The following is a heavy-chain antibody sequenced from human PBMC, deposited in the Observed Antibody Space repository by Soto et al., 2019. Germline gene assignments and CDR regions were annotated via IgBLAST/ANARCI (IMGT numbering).Heavy chain of an antibody. Sequence: QVQLVESGGGLVKPGWSLRLSCAASGFTFSDYYMSWIRQAPGKGLEWGSYISSSGSTIYYADSVKGRFTVSRYNAKNYLYLKMNSLRAEGMAVYYCARFISRRDQGKFVVVPAAIRTLRCAFDIWGQGTMVTVSS. CDR1: GFTFSDYY. J-gene: IGHJ3*02. D-gene: IGHD2-2*01. CDR3: ARFISRRDQGKFVVVPAAIRTLRCAFDI. CDR2: ISSSGSTI. V-gene: IGHV3-11*01.